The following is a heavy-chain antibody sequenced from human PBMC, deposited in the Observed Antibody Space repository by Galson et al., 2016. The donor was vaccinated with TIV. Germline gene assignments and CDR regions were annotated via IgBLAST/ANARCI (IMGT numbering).Heavy chain of an antibody. J-gene: IGHJ4*02. CDR3: AREGRDGYNPYVDS. Sequence: SLRLSCAASGFSFSIYNMNWVRQAPGKGLEWISYISTTSTPIYYADSVRGRFTISRDNAKNSLYLQMNSLRAEDTAVYYCAREGRDGYNPYVDSWGQGTLVTVSS. CDR1: GFSFSIYN. CDR2: ISTTSTPI. V-gene: IGHV3-48*01. D-gene: IGHD5-24*01.